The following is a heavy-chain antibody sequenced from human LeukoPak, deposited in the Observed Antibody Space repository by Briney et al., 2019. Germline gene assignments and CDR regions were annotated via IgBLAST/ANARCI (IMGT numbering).Heavy chain of an antibody. CDR1: GFTFSSYG. CDR2: ICNDGSNK. V-gene: IGHV3-33*01. Sequence: GGSLRLSCAASGFTFSSYGMHWVRQAPGKGLEWVAVICNDGSNKYYADPVKGRFTISRDNSKNTLYLQMNSLRAEDTAVYYCARRYCSGGSCYSFRGDWFDPWGQGTLVTVSS. CDR3: ARRYCSGGSCYSFRGDWFDP. J-gene: IGHJ5*02. D-gene: IGHD2-15*01.